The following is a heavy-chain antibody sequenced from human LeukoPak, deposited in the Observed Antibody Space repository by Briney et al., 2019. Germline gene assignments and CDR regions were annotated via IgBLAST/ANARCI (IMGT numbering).Heavy chain of an antibody. CDR1: GFTFTSYN. D-gene: IGHD3-10*02. J-gene: IGHJ6*04. CDR2: ITSSSSYI. Sequence: PGGSLRLSCAASGFTFTSYNMNWVRQAPGKGLEWVSSITSSSSYIYYADSVKGRFTISRDNAKNSLYLQMNSLRAEDTAVYYCAELGITMIGGVWGKGTTVTISS. V-gene: IGHV3-21*01. CDR3: AELGITMIGGV.